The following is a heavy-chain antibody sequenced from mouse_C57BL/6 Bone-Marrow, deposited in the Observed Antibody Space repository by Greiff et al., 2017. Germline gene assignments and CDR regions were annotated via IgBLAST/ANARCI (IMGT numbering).Heavy chain of an antibody. J-gene: IGHJ3*01. V-gene: IGHV1-81*01. CDR2: IYPRSGNT. CDR1: GYTFTSYG. Sequence: QVQLLQSGAELARPGASVKLSCKASGYTFTSYGISWVKQRTGQGLEWIGEIYPRSGNTYYNEKFKGKATLTADKASSTAYMELRSLTSEDSAVYFCAGEGGLAYWGQGTLVTVSA. CDR3: AGEGGLAY.